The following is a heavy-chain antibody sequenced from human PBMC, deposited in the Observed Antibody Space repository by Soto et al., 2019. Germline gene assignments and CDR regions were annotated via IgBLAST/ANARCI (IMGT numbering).Heavy chain of an antibody. CDR1: GGTFSSYA. D-gene: IGHD2-21*02. Sequence: QVQLVQSGAEVKKPGSSVKVSCKASGGTFSSYAISWVRQAPGHGLEWLGGIIPIFGTANYAQKFQGRVTITADESTSTAYMELSSLGSEDTAVYYCATRSYCGGDCYSGYFDYLGQGTLVTVSS. CDR3: ATRSYCGGDCYSGYFDY. V-gene: IGHV1-69*01. CDR2: IIPIFGTA. J-gene: IGHJ4*02.